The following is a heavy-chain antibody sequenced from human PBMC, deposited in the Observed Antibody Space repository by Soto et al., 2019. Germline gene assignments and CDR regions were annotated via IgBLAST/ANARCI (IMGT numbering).Heavy chain of an antibody. Sequence: GSLRLSCVASGFSFGDYAKSWVRQAPGKGLEWVSAISNTGGNTYYADSVKGRFTISRDNSKNTLYVQMNSLTAEDTAVYYCAKYASSSWSLFDYWGQGTVVTGSS. D-gene: IGHD6-13*01. CDR1: GFSFGDYA. V-gene: IGHV3-23*01. CDR3: AKYASSSWSLFDY. J-gene: IGHJ4*02. CDR2: ISNTGGNT.